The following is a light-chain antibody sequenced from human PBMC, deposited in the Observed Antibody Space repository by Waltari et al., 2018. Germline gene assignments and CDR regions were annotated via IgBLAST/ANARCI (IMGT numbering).Light chain of an antibody. CDR1: QSISSR. CDR2: QAS. V-gene: IGKV1-5*03. Sequence: DIQMTQSPSTLSASVGDRVTITCRASQSISSRLAWYQQKPGKAPTLMIYQASSLEIGVPSRFSGSGSGTEFTLTISSLQPDDFATYYCQQYNSYPYTFGQGTKLEIK. CDR3: QQYNSYPYT. J-gene: IGKJ2*01.